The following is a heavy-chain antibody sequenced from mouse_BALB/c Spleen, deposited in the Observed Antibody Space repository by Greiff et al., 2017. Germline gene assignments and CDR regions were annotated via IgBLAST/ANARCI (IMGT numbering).Heavy chain of an antibody. CDR3: AKCPNDYGPMDY. D-gene: IGHD2-4*01. CDR2: ISDGGSYT. V-gene: IGHV5-4*02. J-gene: IGHJ4*01. CDR1: GFTFSDYY. Sequence: EVQVVESGGGLVKPGGSLKLSCAASGFTFSDYYMYWVRQTPEKRLEWVATISDGGSYTYYPDSVKGRFTISRDNAKNNLYLQMSSLKSEDTAMYYCAKCPNDYGPMDYWGQGTSVTVSA.